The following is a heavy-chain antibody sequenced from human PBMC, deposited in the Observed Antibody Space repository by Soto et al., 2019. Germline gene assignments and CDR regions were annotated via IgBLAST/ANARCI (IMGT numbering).Heavy chain of an antibody. CDR1: GFTFSSYG. CDR3: ARDPAIYSGKFDYGLDV. V-gene: IGHV3-48*03. Sequence: GGSLRLSFAVSGFTFSSYGMTWVRQAPGKGLEWVSYIGTSGKTIYYADSVRGRFTISRDNTKNSLYLQMNSLRAEDTAVYFCARDPAIYSGKFDYGLDVWGRGTTVTVSS. CDR2: IGTSGKTI. J-gene: IGHJ6*02. D-gene: IGHD1-26*01.